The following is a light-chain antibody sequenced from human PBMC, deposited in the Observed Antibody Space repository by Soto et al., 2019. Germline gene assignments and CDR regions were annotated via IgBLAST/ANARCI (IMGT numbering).Light chain of an antibody. J-gene: IGLJ2*01. V-gene: IGLV1-44*01. CDR3: AAWDDSLRGLE. Sequence: QSVLTQPPSASGTPGQMVTISCSGSSSNIGSNTVNWYQQLPGMAPKLLIYNNSQRPSGVPDRFSGSKSGTSASLAISGLQSDDDADYYCAAWDDSLRGLEFGGGTKLTVL. CDR1: SSNIGSNT. CDR2: NNS.